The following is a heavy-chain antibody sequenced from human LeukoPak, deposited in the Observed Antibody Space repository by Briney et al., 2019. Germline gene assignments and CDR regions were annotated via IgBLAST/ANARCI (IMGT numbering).Heavy chain of an antibody. V-gene: IGHV3-48*03. J-gene: IGHJ4*02. CDR3: AREGYYSSSWYLDY. CDR2: ISSSGSPI. CDR1: GFTFSGYE. Sequence: GGSLRLSCAASGFTFSGYEMNWVRQAPGKGLQWVSYISSSGSPINYADSVRGRFTISRDNAKNSLFLQMNSLRAEDTAVYYCAREGYYSSSWYLDYWGQGTLVTVSS. D-gene: IGHD6-13*01.